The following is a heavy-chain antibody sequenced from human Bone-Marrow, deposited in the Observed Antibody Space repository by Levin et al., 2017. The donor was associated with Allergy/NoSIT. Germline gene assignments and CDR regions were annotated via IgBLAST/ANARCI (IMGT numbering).Heavy chain of an antibody. J-gene: IGHJ5*02. CDR1: GFTFSMYA. Sequence: AGGSLRLSCAASGFTFSMYAVHWVRQAPGKGLEWVAVISYDGTKDYYADSVKGRFTISRDNSKNTLYLQMNSLRAEDTAVYYCARSVGATVDSWFDPWGQGTLVTVSS. CDR2: ISYDGTKD. CDR3: ARSVGATVDSWFDP. V-gene: IGHV3-30-3*01. D-gene: IGHD1-26*01.